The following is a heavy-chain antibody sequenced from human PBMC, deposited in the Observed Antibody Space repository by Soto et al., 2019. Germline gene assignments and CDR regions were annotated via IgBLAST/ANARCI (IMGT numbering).Heavy chain of an antibody. CDR1: GFTFSSYA. Sequence: GGSLRISCAASGFTFSSYAMHWVRQAPGKGLEWVAVISYDGSNKYYADSVKGRFTISRDNSKNTLYLQMNSLRAEDTAVYYCASTYCSSTSCYPPLYYYYYGMDVWGQGTTVTVSS. D-gene: IGHD2-2*01. J-gene: IGHJ6*02. CDR3: ASTYCSSTSCYPPLYYYYYGMDV. CDR2: ISYDGSNK. V-gene: IGHV3-30-3*02.